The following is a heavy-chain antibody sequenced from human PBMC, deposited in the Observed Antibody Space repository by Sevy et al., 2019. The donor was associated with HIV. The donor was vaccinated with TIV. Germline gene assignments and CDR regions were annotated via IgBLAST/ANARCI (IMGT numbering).Heavy chain of an antibody. V-gene: IGHV3-7*01. D-gene: IGHD4-17*01. CDR2: IKYDGSEK. J-gene: IGHJ4*02. Sequence: GGSLRLSCAASGFTFSTYWMTWVRQAPGTGLEWVANIKYDGSEKYYVDSVKGRFTISRDNAKNSPYLQMNSLRAEDTAVYYCARDLAHGSEDYGDYYFDYWGQGTLVTVSS. CDR3: ARDLAHGSEDYGDYYFDY. CDR1: GFTFSTYW.